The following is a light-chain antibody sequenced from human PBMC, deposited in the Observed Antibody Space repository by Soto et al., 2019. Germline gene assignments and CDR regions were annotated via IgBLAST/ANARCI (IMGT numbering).Light chain of an antibody. Sequence: DIQMTPSPSSLSASVGDRVTITCRASQSIGRFLAWYQHQPGKAPKLLIYDASTLESGVPSRFSGTGSGTEFTFSITSLQPEDFGTYYCQQCYMGWTFGQGTKVDNK. CDR3: QQCYMGWT. CDR2: DAS. V-gene: IGKV1-5*01. J-gene: IGKJ1*01. CDR1: QSIGRF.